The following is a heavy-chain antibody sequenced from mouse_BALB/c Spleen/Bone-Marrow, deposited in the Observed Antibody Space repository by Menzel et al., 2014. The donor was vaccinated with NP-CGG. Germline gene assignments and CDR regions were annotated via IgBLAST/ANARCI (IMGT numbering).Heavy chain of an antibody. Sequence: EVQLQQSGPELVKPGASVKMSCKASGYTFXSYIIHWVKQKPGPGLEWIGYINPYNDDTKYNERFRNKATLTSDKSSSTAYMELSSLTSDDSAVYYCARWHYYGAYWGQGTLVTVSA. CDR1: GYTFXSYI. CDR2: INPYNDDT. J-gene: IGHJ3*01. V-gene: IGHV1-14*01. CDR3: ARWHYYGAY. D-gene: IGHD1-2*01.